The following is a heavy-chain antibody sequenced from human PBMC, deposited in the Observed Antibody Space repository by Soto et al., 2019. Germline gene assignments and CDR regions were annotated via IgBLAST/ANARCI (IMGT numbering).Heavy chain of an antibody. Sequence: GGSLRLACAASGFTFTSYRMNWVRQAPGKGLEWVSSISSSSSYIYYADSVKGRFTISRDNAKNSLYLQMNRLRAEYTAVYYWVRVKGRAAADIFGCFQWARGTVVTVSS. CDR1: GFTFTSYR. J-gene: IGHJ4*02. CDR2: ISSSSSYI. D-gene: IGHD6-13*01. V-gene: IGHV3-21*01. CDR3: VRVKGRAAADIFGCFQ.